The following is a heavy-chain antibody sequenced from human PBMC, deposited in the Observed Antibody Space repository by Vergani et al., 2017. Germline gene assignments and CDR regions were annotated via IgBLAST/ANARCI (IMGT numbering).Heavy chain of an antibody. CDR1: GFTFDDYA. D-gene: IGHD3-3*01. J-gene: IGHJ3*02. V-gene: IGHV3-9*01. CDR2: ISWNSGSI. Sequence: EVQLVESGGGLVQPGRSLRLSCAASGFTFDDYAMHWVRQAPGKGLEWVSGISWNSGSIGYADSVKGRFTSARDNAKNSLYLQMNSLRAEDTALYYCAKAITIFGVVINGDDAFDIWGQGTMVTVSS. CDR3: AKAITIFGVVINGDDAFDI.